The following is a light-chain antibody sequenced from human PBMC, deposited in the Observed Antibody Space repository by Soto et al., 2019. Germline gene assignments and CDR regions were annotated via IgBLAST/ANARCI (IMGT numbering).Light chain of an antibody. V-gene: IGLV1-40*01. CDR2: GIN. CDR1: SANIGAACN. CDR3: QSYDSSRRGYV. Sequence: QSVLTQPTSVPGSPGQRVTISCTVSSANIGAACNVDWYQHFPGTAPKLLIYGINNRLSGVPVRFSGSKSVTSAFLAIAGLKVEYEGDYYCQSYDSSRRGYVFGTGIKVTVL. J-gene: IGLJ1*01.